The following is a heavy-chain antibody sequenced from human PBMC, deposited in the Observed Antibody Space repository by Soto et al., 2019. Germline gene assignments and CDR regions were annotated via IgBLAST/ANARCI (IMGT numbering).Heavy chain of an antibody. CDR1: GYTFSNFW. CDR2: IKYDGSYT. Sequence: GGSLRLSCAASGYTFSNFWMHWVRQAPGKGLVWVARIKYDGSYTTYADSVKGRFTISRDNAKNTLYLQMNSLRAEDTAVYYCAKTDNLDHWGQGTLVTVSS. V-gene: IGHV3-74*01. J-gene: IGHJ4*02. CDR3: AKTDNLDH.